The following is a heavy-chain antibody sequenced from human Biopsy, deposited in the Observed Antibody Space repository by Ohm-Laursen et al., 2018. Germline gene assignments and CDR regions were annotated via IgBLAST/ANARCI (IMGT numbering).Heavy chain of an antibody. CDR3: ARDRMVTIITLVRADTFDI. Sequence: SVKVSCNASGYTFTDYSLHWVRQAPGQGLEWMGWVNPNSGATNYAQKFQGRVTMTSDTSISTAYIELRRLISDDAAVYFCARDRMVTIITLVRADTFDIWGQGTLVSVSS. CDR1: GYTFTDYS. D-gene: IGHD3-10*01. J-gene: IGHJ3*02. V-gene: IGHV1-2*02. CDR2: VNPNSGAT.